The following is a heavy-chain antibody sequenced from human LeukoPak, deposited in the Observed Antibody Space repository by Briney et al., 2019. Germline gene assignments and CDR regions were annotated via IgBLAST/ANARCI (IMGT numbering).Heavy chain of an antibody. Sequence: SQTLSLTCAISGDSVSSNSAAWNWIRQSPSRGLEWLGRTYYRSKWYNDYAVSVKSRITINPDTSKNQFSLQLNSVAPEDTAVYYCARAAIAVAGTADAFDIWGQGTMVTVPS. CDR2: TYYRSKWYN. CDR3: ARAAIAVAGTADAFDI. CDR1: GDSVSSNSAA. D-gene: IGHD6-19*01. V-gene: IGHV6-1*01. J-gene: IGHJ3*02.